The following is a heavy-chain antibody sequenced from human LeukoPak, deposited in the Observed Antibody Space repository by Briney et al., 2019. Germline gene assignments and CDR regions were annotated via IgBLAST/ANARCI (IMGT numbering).Heavy chain of an antibody. CDR3: ARDGRDGHNWGAFVI. D-gene: IGHD5-24*01. CDR2: ISSSSSYI. J-gene: IGHJ3*02. CDR1: GFTFSSYS. V-gene: IGHV3-21*01. Sequence: GGSLRLSCAASGFTFSSYSMNWVRQAPGKGLEWVSSISSSSSYIYYADSVKGRFTISRDNAKNSLYLQMNSLRAEDTAVYYCARDGRDGHNWGAFVIWGQGTMVTVSS.